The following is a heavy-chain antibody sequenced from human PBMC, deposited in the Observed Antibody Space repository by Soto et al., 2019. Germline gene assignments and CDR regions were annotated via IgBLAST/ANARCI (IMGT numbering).Heavy chain of an antibody. V-gene: IGHV1-8*01. D-gene: IGHD6-19*01. CDR3: DVTAAGY. CDR2: VSPDHGNA. J-gene: IGHJ4*02. CDR1: GYTFTKYD. Sequence: QVQVVQSRAEVKKPGASVKVSCKTSGYTFTKYDINWVRQAPGQGLEWMGWVSPDHGNAGYAPQFQGRITMTSDTSTSTVYMELNNLSSDDTAVYFCDVTAAGYWGQGTMLTVSS.